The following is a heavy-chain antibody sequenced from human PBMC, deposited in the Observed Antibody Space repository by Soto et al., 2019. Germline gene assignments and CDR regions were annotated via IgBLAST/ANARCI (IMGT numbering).Heavy chain of an antibody. CDR1: GYTFTNYG. J-gene: IGHJ6*02. D-gene: IGHD3-10*01. Sequence: QVQLVQSGAEVKKPGASVKVSCKASGYTFTNYGFSWVRQAPGQRLEWMGWISAYNGNRNYAQQLQGRVTMTTDTSTGTAYMELRSLRADATAVYYCASSFIRSPWRYGMDVWGQGTTFTVAS. V-gene: IGHV1-18*01. CDR2: ISAYNGNR. CDR3: ASSFIRSPWRYGMDV.